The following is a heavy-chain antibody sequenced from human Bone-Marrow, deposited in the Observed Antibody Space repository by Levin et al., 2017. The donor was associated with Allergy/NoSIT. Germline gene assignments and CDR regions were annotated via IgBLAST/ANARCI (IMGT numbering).Heavy chain of an antibody. D-gene: IGHD4-11*01. CDR2: IYHSGST. CDR3: ARAGGDSNYVFDY. J-gene: IGHJ4*02. Sequence: SETLSLTCAVSGGSISSGGYSWSWIRQPPGKGLEWIGYIYHSGSTYYNPSLKSRVTISVDRSKNQFSLKLSSVTAADTAVYYCARAGGDSNYVFDYWGQGTLVTVSS. CDR1: GGSISSGGYS. V-gene: IGHV4-30-2*01.